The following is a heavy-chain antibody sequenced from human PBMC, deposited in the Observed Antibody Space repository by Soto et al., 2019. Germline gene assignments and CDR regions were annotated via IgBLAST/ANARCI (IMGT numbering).Heavy chain of an antibody. D-gene: IGHD3-22*01. CDR2: IYYSGST. Sequence: QVQLQESGPGLVKPSETLSLTCTVSGGSISSYYWSWIRQPPGKGLEWIGYIYYSGSTNSNPSLKRRDTRSGDTLRSQCSLKLSSVTAADTAVYYCERRNSSGFDYWGQGTLVTVSS. CDR1: GGSISSYY. CDR3: ERRNSSGFDY. V-gene: IGHV4-59*08. J-gene: IGHJ4*02.